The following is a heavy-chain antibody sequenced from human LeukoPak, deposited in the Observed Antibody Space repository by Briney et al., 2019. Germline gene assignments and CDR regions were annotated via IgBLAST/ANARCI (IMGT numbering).Heavy chain of an antibody. CDR1: GGSISSYY. Sequence: SETLSLTCTVSGGSISSYYWSWIRQPPGKGLEWIGYTYYSGSTNYNPSLKSRVTISVDTSKNQFSLKLSSVTAADTAVYYYARVESSGWYSLDYWGQGTLVTVSS. D-gene: IGHD6-19*01. CDR3: ARVESSGWYSLDY. J-gene: IGHJ4*02. V-gene: IGHV4-59*01. CDR2: TYYSGST.